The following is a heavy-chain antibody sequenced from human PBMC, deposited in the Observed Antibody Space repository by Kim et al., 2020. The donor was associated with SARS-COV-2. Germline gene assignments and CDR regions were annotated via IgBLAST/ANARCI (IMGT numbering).Heavy chain of an antibody. CDR1: GGSISSSSYY. CDR2: IYYSGST. Sequence: SETLSLTCTVSGGSISSSSYYWGWIRQPPGKGLEWIGSIYYSGSTYYNPSLKSRVTISVDTSKNQFSLKLSSVTAADTAVYYCARRAAVGRMSFDYWGQGTLVTVSS. CDR3: ARRAAVGRMSFDY. D-gene: IGHD1-26*01. V-gene: IGHV4-39*01. J-gene: IGHJ4*02.